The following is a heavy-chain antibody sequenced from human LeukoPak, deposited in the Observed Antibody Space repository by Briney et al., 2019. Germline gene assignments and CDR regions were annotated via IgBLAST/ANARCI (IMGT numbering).Heavy chain of an antibody. Sequence: GGSLRLSCAASGFTFSNYAMSWVRQAPGKGLEWVSVIGGSGSNTYYADSVKGRFTISRDNSKNTLYLQMNSLRAEDTAVYYCAKGGEYSSGWYTYWGQGTLVTVSS. CDR2: IGGSGSNT. J-gene: IGHJ4*02. CDR1: GFTFSNYA. V-gene: IGHV3-23*01. D-gene: IGHD6-19*01. CDR3: AKGGEYSSGWYTY.